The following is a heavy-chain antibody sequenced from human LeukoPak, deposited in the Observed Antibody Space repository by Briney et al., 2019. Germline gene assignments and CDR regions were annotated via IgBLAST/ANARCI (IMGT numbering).Heavy chain of an antibody. J-gene: IGHJ4*02. CDR2: ISGSGGST. CDR1: GFTYSHYG. Sequence: GGSLRLSCVASGFTYSHYGMNWVRQAPGKGLERVSAISGSGGSTYYADSVKGRFTISRDNSKNTLYLQMNSLRAEDTAVYYCAKDQGLPRPSHFDYWGQGTLVTVSS. V-gene: IGHV3-23*01. CDR3: AKDQGLPRPSHFDY.